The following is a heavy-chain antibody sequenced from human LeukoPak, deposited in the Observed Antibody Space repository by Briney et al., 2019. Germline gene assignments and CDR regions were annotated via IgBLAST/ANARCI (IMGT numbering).Heavy chain of an antibody. CDR2: INHRGST. J-gene: IGHJ4*02. Sequence: SETLSLTCAVYGESLSKYYWTWIRQSPGKGLEWIGEINHRGSTNQNPSLKSRVILSVDTSKHQFSLKLTSVTAADAAVYYCASSVGSTDYWGQGTLVTVSS. CDR3: ASSVGSTDY. V-gene: IGHV4-34*01. D-gene: IGHD1-26*01. CDR1: GESLSKYY.